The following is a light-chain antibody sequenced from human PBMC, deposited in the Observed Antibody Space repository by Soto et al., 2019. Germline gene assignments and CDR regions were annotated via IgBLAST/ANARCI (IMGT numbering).Light chain of an antibody. CDR3: QQYNGSPT. CDR2: KAS. J-gene: IGKJ1*01. Sequence: DIQMTQSPSTLSASVGDRVTITCRASQSISGWLAWYQQKPGKAPKLLIYKASSLESGVPSRFSGSGSGTAFTLTISSLQPDDFATYYCQQYNGSPTFGQGTKVEIK. CDR1: QSISGW. V-gene: IGKV1-5*03.